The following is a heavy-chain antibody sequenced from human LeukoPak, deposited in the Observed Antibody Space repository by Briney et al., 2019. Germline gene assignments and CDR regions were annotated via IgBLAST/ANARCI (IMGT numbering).Heavy chain of an antibody. CDR2: ISGSGGST. V-gene: IGHV3-23*01. J-gene: IGHJ1*01. CDR1: GFTFSSHA. D-gene: IGHD2-2*02. CDR3: ATYCSHTSCYTGGGFQH. Sequence: GGSLRLSCAASGFTFSSHAMSWVRQAPGKGLEWASAISGSGGSTYYAESVKGRFTISRDNSKNTLSLQMNSLRAEDTAVYYCATYCSHTSCYTGGGFQHWGQGTLVTVSS.